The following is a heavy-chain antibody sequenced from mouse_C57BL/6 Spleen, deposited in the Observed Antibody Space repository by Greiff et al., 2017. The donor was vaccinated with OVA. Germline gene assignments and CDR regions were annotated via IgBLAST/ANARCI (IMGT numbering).Heavy chain of an antibody. D-gene: IGHD1-1*01. Sequence: EVNVVEAGGGGGQPGGARRRSCAAAGVNGKDDDMSGGRKRPGKALEWFGVSRTTANGYTTEYSASVKGRFTISRDNSQSILSLQMNALIAEDSATYYCASSPGSSYVFAYWCHGTLVTVSA. J-gene: IGHJ3*01. CDR3: ASSPGSSYVFAY. CDR1: GVNGKDDD. CDR2: SRTTANGYTT. V-gene: IGHV7-3*01.